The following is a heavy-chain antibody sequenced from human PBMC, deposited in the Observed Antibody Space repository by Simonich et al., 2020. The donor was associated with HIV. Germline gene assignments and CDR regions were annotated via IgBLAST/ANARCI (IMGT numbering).Heavy chain of an antibody. CDR2: IRSSSSNI. Sequence: EVQLVESGGGLVKPGGSLRLSCAASGFTFSSYSMNWVRQAPGKGLGGVSSIRSSSSNIYYADSVKGRFTISRDNAKNSLYLQMNSLRAEDTAMYYCARDAPWALDYWGQGTLVTVSS. CDR1: GFTFSSYS. J-gene: IGHJ4*02. D-gene: IGHD7-27*01. CDR3: ARDAPWALDY. V-gene: IGHV3-21*02.